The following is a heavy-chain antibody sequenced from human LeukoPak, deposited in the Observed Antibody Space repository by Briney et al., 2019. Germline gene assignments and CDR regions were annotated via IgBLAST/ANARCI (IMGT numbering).Heavy chain of an antibody. V-gene: IGHV4-4*02. CDR3: ARDAPRRYYGSGSYISPPWYTDV. CDR2: IYHSGST. CDR1: GGSISSSNW. Sequence: PSGTLSLTCAVSGGSISSSNWWSWVRQPPGKGLEWIGEIYHSGSTNYNPSLKSRVTISVDKSKNQFSLKLSSVTAADTAVYYCARDAPRRYYGSGSYISPPWYTDVWGKGTTVTISS. J-gene: IGHJ6*03. D-gene: IGHD3-10*01.